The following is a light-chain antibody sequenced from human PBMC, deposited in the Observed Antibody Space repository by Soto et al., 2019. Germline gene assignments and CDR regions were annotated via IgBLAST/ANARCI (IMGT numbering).Light chain of an antibody. CDR3: QQYNDWPPT. CDR2: GAS. J-gene: IGKJ1*01. CDR1: QSVRSN. V-gene: IGKV3-15*01. Sequence: EIVMTQSPATLSASPGERATLSCRASQSVRSNLAWYQQKPGQAPRLLIYGASTRATGIPARFSGSGSGTEFTLSIGSLQSEDFAVYYCQQYNDWPPTFSQGTKVDI.